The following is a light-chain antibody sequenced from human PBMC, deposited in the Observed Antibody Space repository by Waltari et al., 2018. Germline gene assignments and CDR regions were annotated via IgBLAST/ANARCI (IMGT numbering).Light chain of an antibody. CDR2: QDN. J-gene: IGLJ1*01. CDR1: KLGDKY. V-gene: IGLV3-1*01. CDR3: QAWDNTTPV. Sequence: SYELTQPPSVSVSPGQTASITCPGDKLGDKYACWYQQKPGQSPVLVIYQDNTRPSGIPERFSGSKSGNTATLTISGAQALDEADYYCQAWDNTTPVFGTGTKVTVL.